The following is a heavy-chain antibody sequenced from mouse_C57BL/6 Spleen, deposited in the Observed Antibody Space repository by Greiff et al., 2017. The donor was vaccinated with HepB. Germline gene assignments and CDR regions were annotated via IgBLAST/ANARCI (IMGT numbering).Heavy chain of an antibody. CDR1: GFTFSSYA. D-gene: IGHD2-4*01. J-gene: IGHJ3*01. V-gene: IGHV5-4*01. Sequence: EVMLVESGGGLVKPGGSLKLSCAASGFTFSSYAMSWVRQTPEKRLEWVATISDGGSYTYYPDNVKGRFTISRDNAKNNLYLQMSHLKSEDTAMYYCAREVDYDGASWFAYWGQGTLVTVSA. CDR2: ISDGGSYT. CDR3: AREVDYDGASWFAY.